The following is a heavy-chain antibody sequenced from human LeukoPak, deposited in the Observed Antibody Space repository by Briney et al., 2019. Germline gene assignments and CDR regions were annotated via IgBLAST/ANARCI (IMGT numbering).Heavy chain of an antibody. CDR3: TTDAVPEPPGD. CDR2: IKSKTDGGTT. J-gene: IGHJ4*02. V-gene: IGHV3-15*01. D-gene: IGHD1-1*01. Sequence: GGSLRLSCAASGFTFSNAWMSWVRQAPGKGLEWVGRIKSKTDGGTTDYAAPVKGRFTISRDDSKNTLYLQMNSLKTEDAAVYYCTTDAVPEPPGDWGQGTLVTVSS. CDR1: GFTFSNAW.